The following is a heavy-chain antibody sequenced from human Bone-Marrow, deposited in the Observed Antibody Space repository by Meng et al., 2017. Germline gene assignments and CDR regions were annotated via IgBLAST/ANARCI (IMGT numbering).Heavy chain of an antibody. CDR3: ARDSETYGMDV. J-gene: IGHJ6*02. CDR2: IYYSGST. Sequence: SETLSLTCTVSGGSISSSSYYWGWTRQPPGKGLEWIGSIYYSGSTYYNPSLKSRVTISVDTSKNQFSLKLSSVTAADTAVYYCARDSETYGMDVWGQGTTVTVSS. V-gene: IGHV4-39*07. CDR1: GGSISSSSYY.